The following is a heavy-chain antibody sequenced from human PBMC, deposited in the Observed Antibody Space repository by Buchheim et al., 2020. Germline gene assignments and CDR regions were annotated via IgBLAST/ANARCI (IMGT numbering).Heavy chain of an antibody. D-gene: IGHD2-21*02. CDR3: ARVVTAIGVYFDY. V-gene: IGHV4-38-2*02. J-gene: IGHJ4*02. Sequence: QVQLQESGPGLVKPSETLSLTCTVSGYSISSGYYWGWIRQPPGKGLEWIGSIYHSGSTYYNPSLKSRVTISVDTSKKQFSLKLSSVTAADTAVYYCARVVTAIGVYFDYWGQGTL. CDR1: GYSISSGYY. CDR2: IYHSGST.